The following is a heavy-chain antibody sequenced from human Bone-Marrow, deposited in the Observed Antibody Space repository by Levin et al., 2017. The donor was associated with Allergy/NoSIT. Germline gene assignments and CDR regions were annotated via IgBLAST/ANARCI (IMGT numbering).Heavy chain of an antibody. V-gene: IGHV2-26*01. CDR1: GFSLSNARMG. CDR3: ARINTPSYCSSTSCYLVYYGRDV. Sequence: SGPTLVKPTETLTLTCTVSGFSLSNARMGVSWIRQPPGKALEWLAHLFSNDEKSYSTSLKSRLTISKDTSKSQVVLTMTNMDPVDTATYYCARINTPSYCSSTSCYLVYYGRDVWGQGTTVTVSS. CDR2: LFSNDEK. J-gene: IGHJ6*02. D-gene: IGHD2-2*01.